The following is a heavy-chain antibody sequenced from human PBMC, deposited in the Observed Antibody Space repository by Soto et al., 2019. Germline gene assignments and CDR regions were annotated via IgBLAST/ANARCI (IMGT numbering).Heavy chain of an antibody. J-gene: IGHJ6*03. D-gene: IGHD4-17*01. V-gene: IGHV3-33*01. CDR3: ARDSGGDYHNYYMDV. Sequence: VQLVESGGGVVQPGRSLRLSCAASGFTFSNYAMHWVRQAPGKGLEWVTIIWYDGSKKNYTDSVKGRFTTSRDNSKNTLYLQMNSLGVEDTAVYYCARDSGGDYHNYYMDVWGKGTTVTVSS. CDR2: IWYDGSKK. CDR1: GFTFSNYA.